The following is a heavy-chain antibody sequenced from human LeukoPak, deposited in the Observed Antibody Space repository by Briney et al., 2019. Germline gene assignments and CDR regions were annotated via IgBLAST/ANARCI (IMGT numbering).Heavy chain of an antibody. D-gene: IGHD2-15*01. CDR1: GGSISDSSYY. Sequence: SETLSLTCTVSGGSISDSSYYWGWIRQPPGKGLEWIGSIYYSGSAYYNPSLKSRVTISVDTSKNQFSLKLSSVTAADTAVYYCAREYSDNWFDPWGQGTLVTVSS. CDR2: IYYSGSA. CDR3: AREYSDNWFDP. V-gene: IGHV4-39*07. J-gene: IGHJ5*02.